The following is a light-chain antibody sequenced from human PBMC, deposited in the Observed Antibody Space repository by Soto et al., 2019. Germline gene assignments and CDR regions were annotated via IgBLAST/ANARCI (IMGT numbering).Light chain of an antibody. V-gene: IGKV1-5*01. Sequence: DIQMTQSPSTLSASVGDRVNLTCRASQRISTWLAWYQQKPGKAPKLLIYDASSLESGVPSRFSGSGSGTEFTLTISSLQPDDFATYYCQQYNSYAWTFGQGTKVDIK. J-gene: IGKJ1*01. CDR2: DAS. CDR1: QRISTW. CDR3: QQYNSYAWT.